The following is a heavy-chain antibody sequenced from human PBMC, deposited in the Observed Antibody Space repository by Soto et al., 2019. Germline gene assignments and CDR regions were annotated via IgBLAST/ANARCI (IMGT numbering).Heavy chain of an antibody. CDR3: STAVVGASVDP. V-gene: IGHV1-69*13. CDR2: IIPIFGTA. CDR1: GGTFSSYA. J-gene: IGHJ5*02. Sequence: ASVKVSCKASGGTFSSYAISWVRQAPGQGLEWMGGIIPIFGTANYAQKFQGRVTITADESTSTAYMELSSLRSEDTAVYYCSTAVVGASVDPWGQGTLVTVSS. D-gene: IGHD1-26*01.